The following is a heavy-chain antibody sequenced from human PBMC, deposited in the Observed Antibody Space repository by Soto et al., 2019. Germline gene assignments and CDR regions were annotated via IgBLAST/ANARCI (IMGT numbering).Heavy chain of an antibody. Sequence: QVQLVESGGGVVQPGRSLRLSCAASGFTFSSYGMHWVRQAPGKGLEWVAVISYDGSNKYYADSVKGRFTISRDNSKNTLYLQMNSLRAEDTAVYYCAKDSRTDLGTCVYWGQGTLVTVSS. V-gene: IGHV3-30*18. D-gene: IGHD2-15*01. CDR3: AKDSRTDLGTCVY. CDR2: ISYDGSNK. J-gene: IGHJ4*02. CDR1: GFTFSSYG.